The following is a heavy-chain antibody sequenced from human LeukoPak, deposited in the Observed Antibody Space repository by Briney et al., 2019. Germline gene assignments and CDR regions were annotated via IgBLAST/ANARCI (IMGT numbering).Heavy chain of an antibody. Sequence: LAGGSLRLSCAAPGFTFSSYAMSWVRQAPGKRLEWVSGISGSGDSTYYADSVKGRFTISRQNPENTLYLQINSLRADDTAVYYCAKDKPQGGYDSSGYPLVYRGQGTLVTDSS. CDR3: AKDKPQGGYDSSGYPLVY. CDR1: GFTFSSYA. J-gene: IGHJ4*02. CDR2: ISGSGDST. D-gene: IGHD3-22*01. V-gene: IGHV3-23*01.